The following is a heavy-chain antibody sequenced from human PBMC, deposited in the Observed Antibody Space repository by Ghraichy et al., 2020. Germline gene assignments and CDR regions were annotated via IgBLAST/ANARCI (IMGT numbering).Heavy chain of an antibody. V-gene: IGHV4-39*01. Sequence: SETLSLTCTVSGGSISSSSYYWGWIRQPPGKGLEWIGSIYYSGSTYYNPSLKSRVTISVDTSKNQFSLKLSSVTAADTAVYYCARHWDSSDIVVVVAAAQDWGQGTLVTVSS. CDR1: GGSISSSSYY. CDR3: ARHWDSSDIVVVVAAAQD. J-gene: IGHJ4*02. D-gene: IGHD2-15*01. CDR2: IYYSGST.